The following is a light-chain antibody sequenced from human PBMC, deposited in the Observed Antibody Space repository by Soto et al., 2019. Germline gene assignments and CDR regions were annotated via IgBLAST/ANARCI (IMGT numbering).Light chain of an antibody. CDR3: LQYNSYPPLLT. Sequence: DIQMTQSPSSLSASVGDRVTITCRASQGISSDLGWYQQKPGKAPKRLIYAASSLQSGAPSRFSGSGSWTEFTLTISSLQPEDFATYYCLQYNSYPPLLTFGGGTKVEIK. CDR2: AAS. CDR1: QGISSD. V-gene: IGKV1-17*01. J-gene: IGKJ4*01.